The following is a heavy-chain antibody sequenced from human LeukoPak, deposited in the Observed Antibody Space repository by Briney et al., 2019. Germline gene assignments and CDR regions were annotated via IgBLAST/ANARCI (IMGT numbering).Heavy chain of an antibody. CDR1: GFTFSSYS. CDR3: ARDPPTRYCSSTSCHGGHDY. Sequence: GGSLRLSCAASGFTFSSYSMNWVRQAPGKGLEWVSSISSSSSYIYYADSVKGRFTISRDNAKNSLYLQMNSLRAEDTAVYYCARDPPTRYCSSTSCHGGHDYWGQGTLVTVSS. D-gene: IGHD2-2*01. V-gene: IGHV3-21*01. CDR2: ISSSSSYI. J-gene: IGHJ4*02.